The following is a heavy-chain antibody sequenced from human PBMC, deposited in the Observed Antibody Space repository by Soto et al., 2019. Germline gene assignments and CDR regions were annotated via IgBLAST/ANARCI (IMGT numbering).Heavy chain of an antibody. CDR1: GYTFTSYG. Sequence: GASVKVSCKASGYTFTSYGISWVRQAPGQGLEWMGWISAYNGNTNYAQKLQGRVTMTTDTSTSTAYMELRSLRSDDTAVYYCARVIVVVPADGRYYNSSYGMTVWAQETTLTVSS. CDR3: ARVIVVVPADGRYYNSSYGMTV. J-gene: IGHJ6*02. CDR2: ISAYNGNT. D-gene: IGHD2-2*01. V-gene: IGHV1-18*01.